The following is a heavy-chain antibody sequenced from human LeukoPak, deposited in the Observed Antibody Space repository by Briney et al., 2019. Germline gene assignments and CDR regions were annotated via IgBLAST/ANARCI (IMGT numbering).Heavy chain of an antibody. V-gene: IGHV3-7*03. CDR1: GFTFSSYW. J-gene: IGHJ3*02. D-gene: IGHD2-21*01. CDR2: IKQDGSEK. Sequence: GGSLRLSCAASGFTFSSYWMSWVRQAPGKGLEWVANIKQDGSEKYYVDSVKVRFTNSRDNAKNSLYLQMNSLRAEDTAVYFCARDFNPYCGDNCYIDAFDIWGQGAMVTVSS. CDR3: ARDFNPYCGDNCYIDAFDI.